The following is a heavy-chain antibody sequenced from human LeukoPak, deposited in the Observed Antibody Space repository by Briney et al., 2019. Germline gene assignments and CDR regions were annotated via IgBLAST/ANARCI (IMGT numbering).Heavy chain of an antibody. Sequence: GGSLRFSCAASGFTVSSNYMSWVRQAPGKGLEWVSVIYSGGSTFYADSVKGRFTISRDNSKNTLFLQMNGMRAEDTAVYYCASWYGDYEIGAFDIWGQGTMVTVSS. J-gene: IGHJ3*02. CDR3: ASWYGDYEIGAFDI. D-gene: IGHD4-17*01. CDR2: IYSGGST. CDR1: GFTVSSNY. V-gene: IGHV3-66*01.